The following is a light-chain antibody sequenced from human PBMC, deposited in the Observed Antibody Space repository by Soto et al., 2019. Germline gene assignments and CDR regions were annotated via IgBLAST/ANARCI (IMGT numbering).Light chain of an antibody. Sequence: ETVMTQSPATLSVSPGERATLSCRASQSVSSNLAWYQQKPGQAPRLLIYAASTRATGIPARFSGSGSGTQFTLTISRMQSEDFAVYYCQQYNNSPPYTFGQGTKLEIK. V-gene: IGKV3-15*01. CDR3: QQYNNSPPYT. CDR2: AAS. CDR1: QSVSSN. J-gene: IGKJ2*01.